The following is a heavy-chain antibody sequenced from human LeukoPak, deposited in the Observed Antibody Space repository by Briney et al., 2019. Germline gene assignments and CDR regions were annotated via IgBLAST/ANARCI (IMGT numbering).Heavy chain of an antibody. CDR2: IRQDGSER. D-gene: IGHD3-22*01. CDR3: ASPLYYYDSSGYYSA. V-gene: IGHV3-7*01. J-gene: IGHJ5*02. CDR1: GFTFSSYA. Sequence: GGSLRLSCAASGFTFSSYAMSWVRQAPGKGLEWVANIRQDGSERSYVGSVKGRFTISRDNAKNLLYLQMSSLRAEDTAVYYCASPLYYYDSSGYYSAWGQGTLVTVSS.